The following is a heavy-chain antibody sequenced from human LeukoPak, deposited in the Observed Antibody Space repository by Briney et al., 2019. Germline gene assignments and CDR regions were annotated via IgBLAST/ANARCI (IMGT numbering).Heavy chain of an antibody. Sequence: SETLSLTCTVSAGSITPYYWSWIRQPPGKGLEWIGYIYYSGSTNYNPSLKSRVTISVDTSKNQFSPKLSSVTAADTAVYYCARDLPYGDTDAFDIWGQGTMVTVSS. CDR2: IYYSGST. CDR1: AGSITPYY. D-gene: IGHD4-17*01. V-gene: IGHV4-59*01. J-gene: IGHJ3*02. CDR3: ARDLPYGDTDAFDI.